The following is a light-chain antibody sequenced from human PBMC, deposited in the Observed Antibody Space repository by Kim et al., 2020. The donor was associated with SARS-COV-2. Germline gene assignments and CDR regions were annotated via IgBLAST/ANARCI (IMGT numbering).Light chain of an antibody. CDR2: TTN. CDR3: VLYMGSGIWM. CDR1: SGSVSPTYY. V-gene: IGLV8-61*01. Sequence: GWTVTLTGGLRSGSVSPTYYPTWYQQTPGQAPRTLIYTTNTRSSGVPDRFSGSILGNKAALTITGAQADDECDYYCVLYMGSGIWMFGGGTQLTVL. J-gene: IGLJ3*02.